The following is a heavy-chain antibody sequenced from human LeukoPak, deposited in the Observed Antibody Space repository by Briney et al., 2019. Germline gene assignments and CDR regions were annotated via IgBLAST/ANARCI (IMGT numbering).Heavy chain of an antibody. Sequence: TGGSLRLSCAASGFIFSNYGMNWVRQAPGKGLEWVAAISASGSATSYADSVRGRFTISRDDSKSTLYLQMNSLRAEDTAVYYCAKGYFGSGSYYFDYWGQGTLVTVSS. CDR2: ISASGSAT. D-gene: IGHD3-10*01. J-gene: IGHJ4*02. CDR3: AKGYFGSGSYYFDY. V-gene: IGHV3-23*01. CDR1: GFIFSNYG.